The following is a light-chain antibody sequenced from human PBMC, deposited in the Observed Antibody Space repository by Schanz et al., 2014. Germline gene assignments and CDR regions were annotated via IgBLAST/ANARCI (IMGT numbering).Light chain of an antibody. J-gene: IGLJ1*01. V-gene: IGLV2-14*03. CDR1: SSDVGGYNY. CDR3: SSYAGSNNFCV. CDR2: DVS. Sequence: QSVLTQPASVSGSPGQPITISCTGTSSDVGGYNYVSWYQHHPGKAPKLMIYDVSNRPSGVSNRFSGSKSGNTASLTISGLQAEDEADYYCSSYAGSNNFCVFGTGTKLTVL.